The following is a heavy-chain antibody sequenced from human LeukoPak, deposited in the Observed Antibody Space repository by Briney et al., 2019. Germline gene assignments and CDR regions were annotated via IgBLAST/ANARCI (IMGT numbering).Heavy chain of an antibody. CDR1: GFTFSSYA. CDR3: AKGSLAFGIAAAYLKVDPNYYFDY. Sequence: GSLRFSCAASGFTFSSYAMSWVRQAPGKGLEWVSAISGSGGSTYYADSVKGRFTISRDNSKNTLYLQMNSLRAEDTAVYYCAKGSLAFGIAAAYLKVDPNYYFDYWGQGTLVTVSS. CDR2: ISGSGGST. D-gene: IGHD6-13*01. V-gene: IGHV3-23*01. J-gene: IGHJ4*02.